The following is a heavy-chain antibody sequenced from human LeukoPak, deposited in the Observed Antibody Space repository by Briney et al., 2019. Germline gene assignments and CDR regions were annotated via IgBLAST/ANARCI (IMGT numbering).Heavy chain of an antibody. Sequence: GGSLRLSCAASGFTFSSYGMHWVRQAPGKGLEWVAVISYDGSNKYYADSVKGRFTISRDNSKNTLYLQMNSLRAEDTAVYYCATCIVGVTGLDFRGQGTLVTVSS. CDR3: ATCIVGVTGLDF. D-gene: IGHD1-26*01. CDR1: GFTFSSYG. J-gene: IGHJ4*02. CDR2: ISYDGSNK. V-gene: IGHV3-30*03.